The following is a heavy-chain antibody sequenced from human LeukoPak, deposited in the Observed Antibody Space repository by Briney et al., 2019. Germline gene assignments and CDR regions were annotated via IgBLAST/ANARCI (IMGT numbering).Heavy chain of an antibody. D-gene: IGHD3-16*02. V-gene: IGHV3-23*01. CDR1: EFTFSSYS. Sequence: GGSLRLSCAASEFTFSSYSMSWVRQAPGKGLEWVSAISGSGGSTYYADSVKGRFTISRDNSKNTLYLQMNSLRAEDTAVYYCATRYYDYVWGSYRHDYWGQGTLVTVSS. J-gene: IGHJ4*02. CDR2: ISGSGGST. CDR3: ATRYYDYVWGSYRHDY.